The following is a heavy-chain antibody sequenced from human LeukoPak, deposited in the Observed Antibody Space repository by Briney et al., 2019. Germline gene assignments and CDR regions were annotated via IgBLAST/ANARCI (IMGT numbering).Heavy chain of an antibody. V-gene: IGHV1-46*01. CDR2: INPRGGST. CDR3: ARDYHGSGSLTTFDY. CDR1: GYAFTSFY. Sequence: ASVKVSCKASGYAFTSFYMHWVRQAPGQGLEWMGIINPRGGSTTSAQKFQGRVTLTRDTSTTTVYMELSSLRSEDTAVYYCARDYHGSGSLTTFDYWGQGTLVTVSS. D-gene: IGHD3-10*01. J-gene: IGHJ4*02.